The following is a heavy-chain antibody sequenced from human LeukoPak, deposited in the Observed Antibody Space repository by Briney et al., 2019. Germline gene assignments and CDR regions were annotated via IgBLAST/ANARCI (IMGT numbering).Heavy chain of an antibody. J-gene: IGHJ6*02. Sequence: PSETLSLTCSVSGVSIRSGDSYWGWIRQNPWKGLEWIGSIYYVGSPHYNPSLNSRQVTMSVDTLKNQFSLKLTSVTAADTAVYYCARLPITKRAMDVWGQGTTVTVSS. D-gene: IGHD3-3*01. CDR3: ARLPITKRAMDV. CDR1: GVSIRSGDSY. V-gene: IGHV4-39*01. CDR2: IYYVGSP.